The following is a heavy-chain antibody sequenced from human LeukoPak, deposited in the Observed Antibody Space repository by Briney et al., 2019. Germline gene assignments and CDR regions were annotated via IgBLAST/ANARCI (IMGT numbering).Heavy chain of an antibody. Sequence: SETLSLTCTVSGGSIRSSGYYWGWIRQPPGKGLEWIGSIYYSGSTYYNPSLKSRVTISADTSKNQFSLKLSSVTAADTAVYYCARNIVVVPAAMGYNWFDPWGQGTLVTVSS. D-gene: IGHD2-2*01. CDR1: GGSIRSSGYY. CDR2: IYYSGST. J-gene: IGHJ5*02. CDR3: ARNIVVVPAAMGYNWFDP. V-gene: IGHV4-39*07.